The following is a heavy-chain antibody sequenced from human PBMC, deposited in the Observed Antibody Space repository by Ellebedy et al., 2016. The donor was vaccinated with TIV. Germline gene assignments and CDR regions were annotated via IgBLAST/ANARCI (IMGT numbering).Heavy chain of an antibody. CDR2: IKQDGSEK. D-gene: IGHD6-19*01. Sequence: GESLKISCAASGFTFSSYWLSWVRQAPGKGLEWVANIKQDGSEKYYVDPLKGRFTISSDNAKNSLYLQMNSLRAEDTAVYYCATFSTGWSLDYWGQGTLVTVSS. CDR1: GFTFSSYW. CDR3: ATFSTGWSLDY. V-gene: IGHV3-7*01. J-gene: IGHJ4*02.